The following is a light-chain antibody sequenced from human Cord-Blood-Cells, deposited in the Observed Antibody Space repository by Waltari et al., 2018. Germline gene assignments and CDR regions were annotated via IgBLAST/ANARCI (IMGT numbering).Light chain of an antibody. CDR3: AAWDDSLSGKV. CDR2: RNN. J-gene: IGLJ1*01. Sequence: QSVLTQPPSASGTPGQRVTISCSGSSSNIGRNSVYWYQQLPGTAPKLLIYRNNQRPSGVPDRFSGSKSGTSASLAISGLRSEDEADYYCAAWDDSLSGKVFGTGTKVTVL. CDR1: SSNIGRNS. V-gene: IGLV1-47*01.